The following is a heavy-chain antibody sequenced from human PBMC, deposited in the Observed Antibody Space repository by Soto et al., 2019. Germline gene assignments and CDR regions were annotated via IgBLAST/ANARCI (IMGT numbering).Heavy chain of an antibody. D-gene: IGHD3-3*01. Sequence: VQLVESGGGLVQPGGSLRLSGAASGFTFSSYWMSWVRQAPGKGLEWVANIKQDGSEKYYVDTVKGRFTISRDNAKNSLYLQMNSLRAEDTAVYYCARESFWRYYYYYYYMDVWGKGTTVTVSS. CDR3: ARESFWRYYYYYYYMDV. J-gene: IGHJ6*03. CDR2: IKQDGSEK. V-gene: IGHV3-7*01. CDR1: GFTFSSYW.